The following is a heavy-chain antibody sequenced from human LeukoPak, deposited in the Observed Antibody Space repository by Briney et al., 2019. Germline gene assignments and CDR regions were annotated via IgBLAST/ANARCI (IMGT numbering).Heavy chain of an antibody. CDR1: GFSLSSYE. Sequence: GGSLRLSCTASGFSLSSYEMNWVRQAPGKGLEWVSYINGRGAITYYADSVKGRFTISGDNSTNSLYLQLSSLRVEDTAIYCCARDDSLVYDILAGYPPSGYYGVDVWGKGTTVIVSS. CDR3: ARDDSLVYDILAGYPPSGYYGVDV. J-gene: IGHJ6*04. V-gene: IGHV3-48*03. D-gene: IGHD3-9*01. CDR2: INGRGAIT.